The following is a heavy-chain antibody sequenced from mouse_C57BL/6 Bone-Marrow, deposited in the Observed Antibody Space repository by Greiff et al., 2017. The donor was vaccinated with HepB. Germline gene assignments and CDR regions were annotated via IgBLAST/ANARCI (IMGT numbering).Heavy chain of an antibody. V-gene: IGHV1-55*01. D-gene: IGHD1-1*01. J-gene: IGHJ2*01. CDR3: ARENYGSTDY. CDR1: GYTFTSYW. Sequence: QVQLKESGAELVKPGASVKMSCKASGYTFTSYWITWVKQRPGQGLEWIGDIYPGSGSTNYNAKFKSKATLTVDTSSSTAYMQLSSLTSEDPAVYYCARENYGSTDYWGQGTTLTVSS. CDR2: IYPGSGST.